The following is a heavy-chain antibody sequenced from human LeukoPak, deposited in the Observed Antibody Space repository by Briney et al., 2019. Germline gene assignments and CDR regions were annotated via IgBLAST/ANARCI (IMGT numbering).Heavy chain of an antibody. CDR3: ARGRRGKWPMDV. J-gene: IGHJ6*03. D-gene: IGHD5-24*01. CDR2: MNPNSGNT. V-gene: IGHV1-8*02. Sequence: GASVKVSCKASGYTFTSYDINWVRHATGQGIEWMGWMNPNSGNTGYAQKFQGRVTMTRNTSISTAYMELSSLRSEDTAVYYCARGRRGKWPMDVWGKGTTVTISS. CDR1: GYTFTSYD.